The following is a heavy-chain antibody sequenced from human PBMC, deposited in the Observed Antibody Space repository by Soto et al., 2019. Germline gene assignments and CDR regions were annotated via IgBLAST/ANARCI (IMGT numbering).Heavy chain of an antibody. V-gene: IGHV3-30*18. CDR3: AKDRSTGWYYFDY. CDR2: ISYDGSNR. Sequence: QVQLVESGGGVVQPGRSLRLSCAASGFTFSNYGMHWVRQAPGKGLEWVAVISYDGSNRYYADSVKGRFTISRDNSKNTLYMQINSLRAEDTAVYYCAKDRSTGWYYFDYWGQGTMVTVSS. D-gene: IGHD6-19*01. J-gene: IGHJ4*02. CDR1: GFTFSNYG.